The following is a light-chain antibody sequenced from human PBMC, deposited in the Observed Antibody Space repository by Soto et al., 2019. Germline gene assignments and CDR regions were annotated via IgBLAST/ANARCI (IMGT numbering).Light chain of an antibody. CDR3: QQSYCTPLT. V-gene: IGKV1-39*01. CDR2: AAS. J-gene: IGKJ4*01. Sequence: DIQMTQSPSSLSASVGDRVTITCRASQSISSYLNWYQQKPGKAPKLLIYAASSLQSGVPSRFSGSRSWTDFTLTISSLQPEDFATYYCQQSYCTPLTFGGGTKVEV. CDR1: QSISSY.